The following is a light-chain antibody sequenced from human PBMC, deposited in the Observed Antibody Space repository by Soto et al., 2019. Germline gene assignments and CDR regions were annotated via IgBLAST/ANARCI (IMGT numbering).Light chain of an antibody. CDR2: EVS. Sequence: QSALTQPVSVSGSPGQSITVSCFGTSSDIEKYNLVSWYQQYPGKVPKLLISEVSKRPSGVSDRFSGSKSGNMASLTISGLQAEDEADYYCCSYAGSRAPYLFGTGTKLTVL. V-gene: IGLV2-23*02. CDR3: CSYAGSRAPYL. J-gene: IGLJ1*01. CDR1: SSDIEKYNL.